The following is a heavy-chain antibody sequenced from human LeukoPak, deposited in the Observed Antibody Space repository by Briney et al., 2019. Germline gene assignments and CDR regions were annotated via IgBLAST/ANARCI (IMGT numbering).Heavy chain of an antibody. V-gene: IGHV1-24*01. J-gene: IGHJ4*02. CDR1: GYTLTELS. CDR3: ARDYDILTGYSPAY. Sequence: GASVKVSCKVSGYTLTELSMHWVRQAPGKGLEWMGGFDPEDGETIYAQKFQGRVTMTEDTSTDTAYMELSSLRAEDTAVYYCARDYDILTGYSPAYWGEGTLVTLSS. CDR2: FDPEDGET. D-gene: IGHD3-9*01.